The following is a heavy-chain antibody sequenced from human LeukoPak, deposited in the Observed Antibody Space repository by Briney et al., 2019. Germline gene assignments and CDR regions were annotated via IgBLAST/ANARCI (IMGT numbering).Heavy chain of an antibody. Sequence: ASVKVSCKASGYTFTGYYMHWVRQAPGQGLEWMGWINPNSGGTNYAQKFQGRVTMTRDTSISTAYMELSRLRSEDTAVYYCATPLGYSSGWYAAYWGQGTLVTVSS. CDR2: INPNSGGT. D-gene: IGHD6-19*01. V-gene: IGHV1-2*02. CDR1: GYTFTGYY. J-gene: IGHJ4*02. CDR3: ATPLGYSSGWYAAY.